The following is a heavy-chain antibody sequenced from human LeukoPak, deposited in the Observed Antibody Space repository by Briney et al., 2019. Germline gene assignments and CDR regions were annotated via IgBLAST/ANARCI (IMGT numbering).Heavy chain of an antibody. CDR3: AKDSRWLANYGWFDP. V-gene: IGHV3-30*02. J-gene: IGHJ5*02. CDR2: IRYDGSNK. D-gene: IGHD4-17*01. CDR1: GFTFSSYG. Sequence: GGSLRLSCAASGFTFSSYGMHWVRQAPGKGLEWVAFIRYDGSNKYYADSVKGRFTISRDNSKNTLYLQMNSLRAEDTAVYYCAKDSRWLANYGWFDPWGQGTLVTVSS.